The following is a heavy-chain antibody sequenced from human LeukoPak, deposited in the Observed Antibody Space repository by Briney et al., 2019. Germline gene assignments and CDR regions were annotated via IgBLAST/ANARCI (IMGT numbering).Heavy chain of an antibody. V-gene: IGHV1-18*01. D-gene: IGHD3-22*01. CDR2: ISAYNGAT. CDR1: GYTFTSSG. CDR3: ARASSDSNRKPLDY. Sequence: ASVKVSCKTSGYTFTSSGISWVRQAPGQGLEWVALISAYNGATNSAQDLHGRVTMTTDTSTSTAYMELTSPRSDDTAVYYCARASSDSNRKPLDYWGQGTLVTVSS. J-gene: IGHJ4*02.